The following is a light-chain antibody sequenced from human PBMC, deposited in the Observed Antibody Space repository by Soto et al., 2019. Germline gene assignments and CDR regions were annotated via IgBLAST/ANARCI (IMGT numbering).Light chain of an antibody. CDR3: CSYAGSYTHV. CDR1: SSDVGNYNY. J-gene: IGLJ1*01. V-gene: IGLV2-14*01. Sequence: QSALTQPASVSGSPGQSITISCTGTSSDVGNYNYVSWYQQYPGRVPKLLIYMVSNRPSGVSNRFSGSKSGNTASLTISGLQAEDEADYYCCSYAGSYTHVFGTGTKVTVL. CDR2: MVS.